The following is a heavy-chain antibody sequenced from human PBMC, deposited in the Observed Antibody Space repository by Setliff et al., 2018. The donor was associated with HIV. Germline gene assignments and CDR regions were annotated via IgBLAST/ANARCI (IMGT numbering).Heavy chain of an antibody. Sequence: SETLSLTCTVSGYSINSSHFWGWIRQPPGKGLEWVGSIYHSGNTYYMPSLQSRVTISVDMSKNQFSLNLNSVTAADTAVYYCARTDWARTSYYYYYGMNVWGQGTTVTVSS. V-gene: IGHV4-38-2*02. J-gene: IGHJ6*02. CDR1: GYSINSSHF. CDR2: IYHSGNT. D-gene: IGHD3-9*01. CDR3: ARTDWARTSYYYYYGMNV.